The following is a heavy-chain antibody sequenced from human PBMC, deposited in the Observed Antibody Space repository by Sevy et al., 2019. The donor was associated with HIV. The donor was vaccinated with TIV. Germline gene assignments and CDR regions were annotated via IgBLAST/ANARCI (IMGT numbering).Heavy chain of an antibody. D-gene: IGHD7-27*01. Sequence: ASVKVSCKASGDTFSTYGLSWVRQAPGQGLEWMGGIIPIFGTPNYAQKFQGRGTITADESASTAYMELSSLRSEDTALSYCAREGGVATTGDHDAFDIWGHGTLVTVSS. CDR3: AREGGVATTGDHDAFDI. CDR1: GDTFSTYG. J-gene: IGHJ3*02. CDR2: IIPIFGTP. V-gene: IGHV1-69*13.